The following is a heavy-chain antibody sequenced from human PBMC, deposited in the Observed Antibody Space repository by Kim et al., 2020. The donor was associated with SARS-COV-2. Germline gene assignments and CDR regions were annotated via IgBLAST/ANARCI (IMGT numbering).Heavy chain of an antibody. V-gene: IGHV3-7*01. D-gene: IGHD6-13*01. J-gene: IGHJ6*02. Sequence: GGSLRLSCAASGFTFSSYWMSWVRQAPGKGLEWVANIKQDGSEKYYVDSVKGRFTISRDNAKNSLYLQMNSLRAEDTAVYYCARDSSSWESYYYYGMDVWGQGTTVTVSS. CDR3: ARDSSSWESYYYYGMDV. CDR1: GFTFSSYW. CDR2: IKQDGSEK.